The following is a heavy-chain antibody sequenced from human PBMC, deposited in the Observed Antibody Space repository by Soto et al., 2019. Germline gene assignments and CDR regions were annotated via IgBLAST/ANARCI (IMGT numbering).Heavy chain of an antibody. CDR3: ARNRRGLYYYDSSGYLGY. CDR2: IHPSGGST. V-gene: IGHV1-46*01. D-gene: IGHD3-22*01. J-gene: IGHJ4*02. Sequence: VASVKVSCKASGYTFTSYGISWVRQAPGQGLEWMGIIHPSGGSTSYAQKFQGRVTMTRDTSTSTVYMELSRLRSEDTAVYYCARNRRGLYYYDSSGYLGYWGQGTLVTVSS. CDR1: GYTFTSYG.